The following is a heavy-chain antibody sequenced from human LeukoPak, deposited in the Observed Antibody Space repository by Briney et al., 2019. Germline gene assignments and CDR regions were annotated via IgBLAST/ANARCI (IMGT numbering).Heavy chain of an antibody. Sequence: PSQTLSLTCTVSGGSISSGDYYWSWIRQPPGKGLEWIGYIYYSGCTYYNPSLKSRVTISVDTSKNQFSLKLSSVTAAGTAVYYCARFPADYYDSSGPFDYWGQGTLVTVSS. D-gene: IGHD3-22*01. J-gene: IGHJ4*02. CDR3: ARFPADYYDSSGPFDY. V-gene: IGHV4-30-4*01. CDR1: GGSISSGDYY. CDR2: IYYSGCT.